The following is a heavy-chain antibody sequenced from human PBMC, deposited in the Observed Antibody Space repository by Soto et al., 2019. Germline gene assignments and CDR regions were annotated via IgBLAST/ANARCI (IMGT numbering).Heavy chain of an antibody. D-gene: IGHD1-7*01. J-gene: IGHJ4*02. CDR2: IWYDGSNK. Sequence: PGGSLRLSCAASGFTFSSYGMHWVRQAPGKGLEWVAVIWYDGSNKYYADSVKGRFTISRDNSKNTLYLQMNSLRAEDTAVYYCARARYNWNYYFDYWGQGTLVTVSS. CDR3: ARARYNWNYYFDY. CDR1: GFTFSSYG. V-gene: IGHV3-33*01.